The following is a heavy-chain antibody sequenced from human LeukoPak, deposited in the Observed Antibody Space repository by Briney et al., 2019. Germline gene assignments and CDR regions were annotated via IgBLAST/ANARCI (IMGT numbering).Heavy chain of an antibody. Sequence: SETLSLTCTVSGGSISSSSYYWGWIRQPPGKGLEWIGSIYYSGSTYYNPSLKSRVTISVDTSKNQFSLKLSSVTAADTAVYYCASPILEWTGDAFDIWGQGTMVTVSS. CDR2: IYYSGST. CDR1: GGSISSSSYY. V-gene: IGHV4-39*01. D-gene: IGHD3-3*01. J-gene: IGHJ3*02. CDR3: ASPILEWTGDAFDI.